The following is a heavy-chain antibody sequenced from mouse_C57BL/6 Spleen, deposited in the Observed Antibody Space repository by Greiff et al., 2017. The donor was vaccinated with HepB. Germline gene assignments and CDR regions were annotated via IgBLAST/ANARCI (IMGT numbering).Heavy chain of an antibody. CDR3: ARGVGNYPYYYAMDY. CDR2: ISSGSSTI. Sequence: EVQGVESGGGLVKPGGSLKLSCAASGFTFSDYGMHWVRQAPEKGLEWVAYISSGSSTIYYADTVKGRFTISRDNAKNTLFLQMTSLRSEDTAMYYCARGVGNYPYYYAMDYWGQGTSVTVSS. CDR1: GFTFSDYG. J-gene: IGHJ4*01. V-gene: IGHV5-17*01. D-gene: IGHD2-1*01.